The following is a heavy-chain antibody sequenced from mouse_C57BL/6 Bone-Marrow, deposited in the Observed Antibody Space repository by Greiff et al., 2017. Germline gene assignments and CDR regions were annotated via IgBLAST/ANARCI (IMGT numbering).Heavy chain of an antibody. CDR1: GFNIKDDY. D-gene: IGHD1-2*01. CDR2: IDPENGDT. V-gene: IGHV14-4*01. CDR3: TTIITTGY. J-gene: IGHJ2*01. Sequence: VQLQQSGAELVRPGASVKLSCTASGFNIKDDYMHWVKQRPEQGLEWIGWIDPENGDTEYASKFQGKATITADTSSNTAYLQLSSLTSEATAVYYCTTIITTGYWGQGTTLTVSS.